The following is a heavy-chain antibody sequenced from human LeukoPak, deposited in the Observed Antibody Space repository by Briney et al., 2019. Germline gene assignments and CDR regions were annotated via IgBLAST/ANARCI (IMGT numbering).Heavy chain of an antibody. CDR3: ATGWYGYGGH. D-gene: IGHD6-19*01. CDR1: GPYISIHY. V-gene: IGHV4-59*11. Sequence: SEPLSLTCTVSGPYISIHYWSWIRQPPGETLEWIGYTHHSGTPNYTPSHKSRLTKSIVASKSQLSLRFTPGSAADTARDYGATGWYGYGGHGGR. CDR2: THHSGTP. J-gene: IGHJ2*01.